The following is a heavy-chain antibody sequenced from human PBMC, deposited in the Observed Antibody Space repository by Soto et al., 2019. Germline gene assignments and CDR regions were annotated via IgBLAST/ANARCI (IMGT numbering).Heavy chain of an antibody. CDR2: MNPKSGYT. Sequence: QVQLVQSGAEVKKPGASVKVSCKASGYTFTTYDINWVRQATGQRLEWVGWMNPKSGYTGFAQNFRGRLSMTRDTPISTAYMELSSLRSEDTAVYYCVRVFGSIDYWGQGTLVTLSS. J-gene: IGHJ4*02. CDR1: GYTFTTYD. D-gene: IGHD3-10*02. CDR3: VRVFGSIDY. V-gene: IGHV1-8*01.